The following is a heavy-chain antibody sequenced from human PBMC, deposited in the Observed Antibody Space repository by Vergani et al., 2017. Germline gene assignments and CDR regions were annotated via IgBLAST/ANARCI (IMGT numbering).Heavy chain of an antibody. CDR2: INHSGST. CDR1: GGSFSGYY. J-gene: IGHJ4*02. CDR3: ARVSSGWYASFDY. Sequence: QLQLQESGAGLLKPSETPSLTCAVYGGSFSGYYWSWIRQPPGKGLEWIGEINHSGSTNYNPSLKSRVTISVDTSKNQFSLKLSSVTAADTAVYYCARVSSGWYASFDYWGQGTLVTVSS. V-gene: IGHV4-34*01. D-gene: IGHD6-19*01.